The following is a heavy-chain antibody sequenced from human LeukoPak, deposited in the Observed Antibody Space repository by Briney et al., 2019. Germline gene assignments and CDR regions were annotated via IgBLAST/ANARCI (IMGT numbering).Heavy chain of an antibody. CDR1: GYTFTGYY. V-gene: IGHV1-2*02. J-gene: IGHJ4*02. CDR3: ARLGFTYGSSSVDY. CDR2: INPNSGGT. Sequence: ASVKVSCKASGYTFTGYYMHWVRQAPGQGLEWMGWINPNSGGTNYAQKFQGRVTMTRDTSISTAYMELSRLRSDDTAVYYCARLGFTYGSSSVDYWGQGTLVTVSS. D-gene: IGHD6-6*01.